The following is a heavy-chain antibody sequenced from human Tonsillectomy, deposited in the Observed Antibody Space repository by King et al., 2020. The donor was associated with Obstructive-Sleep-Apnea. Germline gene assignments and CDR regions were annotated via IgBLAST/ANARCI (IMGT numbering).Heavy chain of an antibody. CDR1: GGSISSGGYS. J-gene: IGHJ3*02. CDR3: ATLGTFYHDGSAVGTGAFDI. CDR2: MYYSGST. Sequence: VQLQESGPGLVKPSQTLSLTCAVSGGSISSGGYSWSWIRQPPGKGLEWIGYMYYSGSTDYDPSLKSRVTISVDTSKNQFSLKLSSVTAADTAVYYCATLGTFYHDGSAVGTGAFDIWGQGTMVTVSS. D-gene: IGHD3-22*01. V-gene: IGHV4-30-4*07.